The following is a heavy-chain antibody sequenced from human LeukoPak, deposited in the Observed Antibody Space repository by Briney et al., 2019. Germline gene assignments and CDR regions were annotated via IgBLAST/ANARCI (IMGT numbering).Heavy chain of an antibody. CDR1: GFTFSSYA. Sequence: PGGSLRLSCAASGFTFSSYAMSWVRQAPGKGLGWVSAISGSGGSTYYADSVKGRFTISRDNSKNTLYLQMNSLRAEDTAVYYCAKEPYSGSYYWFYFDYWGQGTLVTVSS. D-gene: IGHD1-26*01. CDR3: AKEPYSGSYYWFYFDY. V-gene: IGHV3-23*01. J-gene: IGHJ4*02. CDR2: ISGSGGST.